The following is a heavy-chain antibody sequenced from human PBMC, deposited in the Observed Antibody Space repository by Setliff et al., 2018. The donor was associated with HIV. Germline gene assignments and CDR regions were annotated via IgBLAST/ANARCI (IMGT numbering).Heavy chain of an antibody. V-gene: IGHV4-34*12. CDR2: IIHTGST. J-gene: IGHJ4*02. CDR1: GGSFSGYY. D-gene: IGHD3-10*01. Sequence: TSETLSLTCAVYGGSFSGYYWSWIRQPPGKGLEWIGEIIHTGSTNYNPSLKRRVTISVDTSKNQFSLRLSSVTAADTAVYYCARLFSGSPGDYWGQGTLVTVSS. CDR3: ARLFSGSPGDY.